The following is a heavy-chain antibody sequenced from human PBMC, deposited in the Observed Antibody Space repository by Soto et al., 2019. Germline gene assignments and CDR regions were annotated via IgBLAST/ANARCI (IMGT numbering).Heavy chain of an antibody. V-gene: IGHV1-69*13. CDR2: IIPIFGTA. D-gene: IGHD2-15*01. CDR1: GGTFSSYA. J-gene: IGHJ6*02. CDR3: AHGRIVVVVAATGPNDYYGMDV. Sequence: ASVKVSCKASGGTFSSYAISWVRQAPGQGLEWMGGIIPIFGTANYAQKFQGRVTITADESTSTAYMELSSLRSEDTAVYYCAHGRIVVVVAATGPNDYYGMDVWGQGTTVTVSS.